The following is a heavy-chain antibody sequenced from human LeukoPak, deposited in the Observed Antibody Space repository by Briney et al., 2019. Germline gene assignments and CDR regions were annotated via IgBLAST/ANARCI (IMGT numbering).Heavy chain of an antibody. V-gene: IGHV3-23*01. J-gene: IGHJ4*02. CDR2: IGSSGGGI. CDR1: GFTFSTYT. CDR3: ARELVDYYDSSGLGDY. D-gene: IGHD3-22*01. Sequence: GGSLRLSCAASGFTFSTYTMYWVRHPPGKRLEWVSIIGSSGGGIHYADSVKGRFTISRDNSKNALYLQMNSLRVEDTAVYYCARELVDYYDSSGLGDYWGQGTLVTVSS.